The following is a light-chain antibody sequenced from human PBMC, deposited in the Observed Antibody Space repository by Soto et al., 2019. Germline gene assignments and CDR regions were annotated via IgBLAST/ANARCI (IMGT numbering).Light chain of an antibody. Sequence: EIVLTQSPGTLSLSPVERATLSCMASQSVSNNYLAWYQQKPGQAPRLLIYQTSIRAAGIPARFSASGTGTDFTLTISDVQPEDFAIYYCQQRQYWPPITFGQGTRLEIK. CDR2: QTS. CDR1: QSVSNNY. V-gene: IGKV3-11*01. CDR3: QQRQYWPPIT. J-gene: IGKJ5*01.